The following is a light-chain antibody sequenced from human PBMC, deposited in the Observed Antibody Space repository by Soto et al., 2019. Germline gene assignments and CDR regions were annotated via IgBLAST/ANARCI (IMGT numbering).Light chain of an antibody. J-gene: IGLJ1*01. CDR1: SSDVGGYNY. V-gene: IGLV2-14*01. CDR2: EVS. Sequence: QSALTQPASVSGSPGQSITTSCTGTSSDVGGYNYVSWYQQHPGKAPKLMIYEVSNRPSGVSNRFSGSKSGNTASLTISGLQAEDEADYYCSSYTSSSTYVLGTGTKVTVL. CDR3: SSYTSSSTYV.